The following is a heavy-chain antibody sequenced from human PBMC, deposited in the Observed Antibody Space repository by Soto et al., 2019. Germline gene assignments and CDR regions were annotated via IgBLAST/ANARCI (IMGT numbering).Heavy chain of an antibody. CDR3: AKGRYDFWSPYYFDS. Sequence: GGSLRRSCVVTWLNFDDFAMHWVRQAPGKGLEWVSGITWNSRVLAYADSVKGRFTISRDNARNSLYLQMDSLRDEDTALYYCAKGRYDFWSPYYFDSWGQGTLVTVSS. CDR2: ITWNSRVL. CDR1: WLNFDDFA. V-gene: IGHV3-9*01. D-gene: IGHD3-3*01. J-gene: IGHJ4*02.